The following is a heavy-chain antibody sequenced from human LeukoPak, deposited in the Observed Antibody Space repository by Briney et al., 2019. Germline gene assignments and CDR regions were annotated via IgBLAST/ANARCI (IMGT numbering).Heavy chain of an antibody. CDR1: GFTFSSYA. Sequence: GGSLRLSCAASGFTFSSYAMSWVRQAPGKGLEWVSGISGSGGDTYYADSVKGRFTISRDNSKNTLSLQMNSLRAEDTAVYYCAKAILAAAGPYGMGVWGQGTTVTVSS. V-gene: IGHV3-23*01. CDR3: AKAILAAAGPYGMGV. CDR2: ISGSGGDT. D-gene: IGHD6-13*01. J-gene: IGHJ6*02.